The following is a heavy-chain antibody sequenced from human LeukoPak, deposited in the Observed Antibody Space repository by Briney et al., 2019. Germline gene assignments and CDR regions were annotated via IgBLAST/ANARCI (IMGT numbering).Heavy chain of an antibody. CDR1: GGTFSSYA. V-gene: IGHV1-69*13. CDR2: IIPIFGTA. D-gene: IGHD5-18*01. J-gene: IGHJ4*02. Sequence: ASVKVSCKASGGTFSSYAISWVRQAPGQGLEWMGGIIPIFGTANYAQKFQGRVTITADESTSTAYMELSSLRSEDTAVYYCAADSVYTFGGDYWGQGTLVTVSS. CDR3: AADSVYTFGGDY.